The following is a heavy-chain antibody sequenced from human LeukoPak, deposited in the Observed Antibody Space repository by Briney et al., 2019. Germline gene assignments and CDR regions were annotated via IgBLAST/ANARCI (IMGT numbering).Heavy chain of an antibody. D-gene: IGHD3-10*01. CDR1: GYTFTSYG. Sequence: EASVKVSCKASGYTFTSYGISWVRQAPGQGLEWMGWISAYNGNTNYAQKLQGRVTMTTDTSTSTAYMELRSLRSDDTAVYYCARDLRYYGSGDPFDYWGQGTLVTVSS. CDR3: ARDLRYYGSGDPFDY. V-gene: IGHV1-18*01. CDR2: ISAYNGNT. J-gene: IGHJ4*02.